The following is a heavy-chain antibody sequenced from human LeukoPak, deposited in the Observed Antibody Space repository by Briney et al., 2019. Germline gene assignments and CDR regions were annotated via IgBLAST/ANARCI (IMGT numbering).Heavy chain of an antibody. CDR1: GPSISRGSYY. V-gene: IGHV4-39*07. J-gene: IGHJ6*02. CDR2: VNHSGRT. CDR3: ARAAPHGYSYGSYYYGMDV. Sequence: SETLSLTCTVSGPSISRGSYYCGWIRQPPGKGLEWIGEVNHSGRTNYNPSLKSRVTISVDPSKSQFSLNLRSVTAADTAVYYCARAAPHGYSYGSYYYGMDVWGQGTTVTVSS. D-gene: IGHD5-18*01.